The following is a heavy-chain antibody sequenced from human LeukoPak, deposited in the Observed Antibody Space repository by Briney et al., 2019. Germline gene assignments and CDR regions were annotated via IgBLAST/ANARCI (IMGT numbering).Heavy chain of an antibody. CDR2: IHSSGST. D-gene: IGHD6-13*01. J-gene: IGHJ3*02. CDR1: GGSISSDC. V-gene: IGHV4-59*12. CDR3: AREGAAAGTPRAFDI. Sequence: SETLSVTCTVSGGSISSDCWSWIRQLPGTGLEWIGYIHSSGSTYYNPSLKSRLTISLDTSRNQFSLKLRSVTAADTAVFFCAREGAAAGTPRAFDIWGQGTKVTVSS.